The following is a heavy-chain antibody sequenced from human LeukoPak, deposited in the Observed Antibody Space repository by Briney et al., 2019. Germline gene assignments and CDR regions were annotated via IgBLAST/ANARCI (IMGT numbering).Heavy chain of an antibody. CDR1: GFTLSTYG. CDR3: ARTPNNRYNWFDP. CDR2: IRYDGSDK. D-gene: IGHD1/OR15-1a*01. V-gene: IGHV3-30*02. Sequence: GGSLRLSCVASGFTLSTYGMHWVRQAPGKGLEWVAFIRYDGSDKFYGDSVKGRFTISRDNAKNSLYLQMNSLRAEDTAVYYCARTPNNRYNWFDPWGQGTLVTVSS. J-gene: IGHJ5*02.